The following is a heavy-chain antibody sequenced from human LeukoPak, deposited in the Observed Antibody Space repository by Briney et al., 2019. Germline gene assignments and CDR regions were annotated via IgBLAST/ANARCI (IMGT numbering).Heavy chain of an antibody. Sequence: GASVTVSFTPSGYTFTSYYMHWVRQAPAQGLEWMGIINPSGGSKSSAQKFQGRVTMTRDTSTSTVYMELSSLRSEDTAVYYCARDRNLMYSGSYLGYGMDVWRQGTTVSVS. V-gene: IGHV1-46*01. CDR1: GYTFTSYY. J-gene: IGHJ6*02. D-gene: IGHD1-26*01. CDR3: ARDRNLMYSGSYLGYGMDV. CDR2: INPSGGSK.